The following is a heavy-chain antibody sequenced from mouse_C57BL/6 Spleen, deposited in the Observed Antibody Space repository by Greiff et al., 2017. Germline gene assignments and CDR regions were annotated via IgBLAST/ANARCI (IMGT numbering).Heavy chain of an antibody. CDR1: GSTIKDYY. CDR3: ASPHYDYDSPFAY. V-gene: IGHV14-2*01. CDR2: IDPEDGET. Sequence: VQLQQSGAELVKPGASVKLSCTASGSTIKDYYMHWVKQRPEQGLEWIGRIDPEDGETKYAPKFQGKATITADTSSNTAYLQLSRLTSEDAAVYCCASPHYDYDSPFAYWGQGTLVTVSA. J-gene: IGHJ3*01. D-gene: IGHD2-4*01.